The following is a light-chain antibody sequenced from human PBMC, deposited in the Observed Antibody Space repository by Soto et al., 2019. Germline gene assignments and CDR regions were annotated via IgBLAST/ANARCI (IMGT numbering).Light chain of an antibody. CDR1: TSDVGSYDL. J-gene: IGLJ2*01. CDR2: EDS. Sequence: QSVLTPPASVSGSPGQSITISCTGTTSDVGSYDLVSWYQQHPGKAPKLMVYEDSKRPAGVSNRFSGSKSDNTASLTISGLQAEDEADYYCCSYAGSREVFGGGTQLTVL. CDR3: CSYAGSREV. V-gene: IGLV2-23*01.